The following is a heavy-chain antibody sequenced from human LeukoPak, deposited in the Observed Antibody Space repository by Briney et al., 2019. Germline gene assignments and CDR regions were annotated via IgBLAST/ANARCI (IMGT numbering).Heavy chain of an antibody. CDR2: ISSSSSYI. Sequence: PGGSLRLSCAASGFTFSSYSMKWVRQAPGKGLEGVSSISSSSSYIYYADSVKGRFTISRDNAQNSLYLQMNSLRTEDTAVYYCARDDSGSYESLFLDYWGQGTLVTVSS. V-gene: IGHV3-21*01. J-gene: IGHJ4*02. CDR3: ARDDSGSYESLFLDY. CDR1: GFTFSSYS. D-gene: IGHD1-26*01.